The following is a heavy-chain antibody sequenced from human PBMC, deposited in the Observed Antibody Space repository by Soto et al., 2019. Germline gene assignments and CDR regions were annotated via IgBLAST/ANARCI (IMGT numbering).Heavy chain of an antibody. Sequence: VQLVESGGGVVQPGRSLRLSCAASGFTFSDYAMHWVRQAPGKGLEWVAVVSHDGRNTHYADSVKGRFTISRDSSNTTVSLERTSLRAEDTAVYYCAKGGRQWLVTSDFNYWGQGALVTVSS. V-gene: IGHV3-30*18. CDR2: VSHDGRNT. J-gene: IGHJ4*02. CDR3: AKGGRQWLVTSDFNY. CDR1: GFTFSDYA. D-gene: IGHD6-19*01.